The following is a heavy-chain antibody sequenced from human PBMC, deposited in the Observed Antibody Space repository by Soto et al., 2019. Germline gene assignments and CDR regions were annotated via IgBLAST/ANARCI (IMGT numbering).Heavy chain of an antibody. CDR1: GFNFSTYT. CDR3: ARDRCSGGSCYRTYAFDI. Sequence: GGSLRLSCAASGFNFSTYTMNWVRQATGKGLEWVSSISSRNRYIYYADSVKGRFTISRDDAKNSLYLQMNSLRAEDTAVYYCARDRCSGGSCYRTYAFDIWGQGTLVTVSS. V-gene: IGHV3-21*06. CDR2: ISSRNRYI. J-gene: IGHJ3*02. D-gene: IGHD2-15*01.